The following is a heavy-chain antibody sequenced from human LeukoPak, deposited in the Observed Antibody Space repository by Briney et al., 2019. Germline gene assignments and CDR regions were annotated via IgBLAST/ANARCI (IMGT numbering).Heavy chain of an antibody. CDR3: ARVLGDDMPFDH. J-gene: IGHJ4*02. D-gene: IGHD2-2*01. Sequence: PSETLSLTCAVSGGSISSSSYYWGWIRQPPGKGLEWIGSIYYSGSTYYNPSLKSRVTISVDTSKNQFSLKLSSVTAADTAVYYCARVLGDDMPFDHWGQGSLVTVSS. CDR2: IYYSGST. V-gene: IGHV4-39*01. CDR1: GGSISSSSYY.